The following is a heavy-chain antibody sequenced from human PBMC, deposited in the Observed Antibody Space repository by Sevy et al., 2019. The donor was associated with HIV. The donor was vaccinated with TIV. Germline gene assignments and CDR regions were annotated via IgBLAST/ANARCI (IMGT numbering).Heavy chain of an antibody. CDR2: INSDGSST. Sequence: GGSLRLSCAASGFTFSSYWMHWVRQAPGKGLVWVSRINSDGSSTSYADSVKGRFTISRDSAKNTLYLQMNSLRAEDTAVYYCAREGHYYDSSGYGPVAFDIWGQGTMVTVSS. CDR3: AREGHYYDSSGYGPVAFDI. D-gene: IGHD3-22*01. V-gene: IGHV3-74*01. CDR1: GFTFSSYW. J-gene: IGHJ3*02.